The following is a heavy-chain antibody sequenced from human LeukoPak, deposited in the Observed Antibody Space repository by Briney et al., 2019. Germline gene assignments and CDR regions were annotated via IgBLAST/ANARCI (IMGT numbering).Heavy chain of an antibody. J-gene: IGHJ4*02. V-gene: IGHV1-2*02. CDR2: INPNSGGT. D-gene: IGHD6-13*01. CDR1: GYTFTGYY. Sequence: ASVKVSCKASGYTFTGYYMHWVRQAPGQGLEWMGWINPNSGGTNYAQKFQCRVTMTRDTSISTAYMELSRLRSDDTAVYYCARLWGRIAAAGTWGQGTLVTVSS. CDR3: ARLWGRIAAAGT.